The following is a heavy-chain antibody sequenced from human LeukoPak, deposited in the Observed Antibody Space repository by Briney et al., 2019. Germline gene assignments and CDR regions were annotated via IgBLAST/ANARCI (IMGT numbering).Heavy chain of an antibody. CDR1: GFSFSSYS. V-gene: IGHV3-48*04. CDR2: ISSSGVSI. Sequence: VGSLRLSCAASGFSFSSYSMTWVRHSPGRGLECVSYISSSGVSIYYLDSVKGRFTISRDDAKNTLYLRMNNLRVDDTAIYFCVRAVVAPIRGALNNWFDLWGQGTLVTVSS. CDR3: VRAVVAPIRGALNNWFDL. J-gene: IGHJ5*02. D-gene: IGHD5-12*01.